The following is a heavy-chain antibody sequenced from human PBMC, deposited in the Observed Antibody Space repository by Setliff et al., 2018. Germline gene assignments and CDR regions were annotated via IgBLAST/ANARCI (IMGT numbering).Heavy chain of an antibody. CDR3: TTAPLAAASTC. Sequence: PGGSLRLSCAASGFTFSNAWMSWVRQAPGKGLEWVGRIKSKTEGGTTDYAAPVKGRFTISRDDSNNTLYLQMNSLKTEDTAVYYCTTAPLAAASTCWGQGTLFTVSS. CDR1: GFTFSNAW. J-gene: IGHJ4*02. V-gene: IGHV3-15*01. CDR2: IKSKTEGGTT. D-gene: IGHD6-13*01.